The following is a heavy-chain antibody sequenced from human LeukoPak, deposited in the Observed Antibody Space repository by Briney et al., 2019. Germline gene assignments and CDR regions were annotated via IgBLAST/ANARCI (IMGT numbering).Heavy chain of an antibody. CDR2: INSDGSST. Sequence: GGSLRLSCAASGFTFSSYWMHWVRHAPGKGLVWVSRINSDGSSTSYADSVKGRFTISRDNAKNTLYLQMNSLRAEDTAVYYCAREGNYGDYDAFDIWGQGTMVTVSS. CDR1: GFTFSSYW. J-gene: IGHJ3*02. V-gene: IGHV3-74*01. CDR3: AREGNYGDYDAFDI. D-gene: IGHD4-17*01.